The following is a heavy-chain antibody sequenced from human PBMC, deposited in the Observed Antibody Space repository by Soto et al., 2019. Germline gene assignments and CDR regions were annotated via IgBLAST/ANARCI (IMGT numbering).Heavy chain of an antibody. J-gene: IGHJ6*04. CDR3: ARDLVVVPAALDV. CDR2: ISSSSSYI. Sequence: TGGSLRLSCAASGFTFSSYSMNWVRQAPGKGLEWVSSISSSSSYIYYADSVKGRFTISRDNAKNSLYLQMNSLRAEDTAVYYCARDLVVVPAALDVWGKGTTVTVSS. V-gene: IGHV3-21*01. CDR1: GFTFSSYS. D-gene: IGHD2-2*01.